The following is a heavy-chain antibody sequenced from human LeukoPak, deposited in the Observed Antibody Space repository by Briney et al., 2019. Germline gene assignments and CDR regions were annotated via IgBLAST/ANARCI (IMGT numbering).Heavy chain of an antibody. D-gene: IGHD3-10*01. Sequence: GESLQISCKGSGYRFTSYWIGWGRQMPGEGLEWMGIIYSGDSDTRYSPSFQGQVTISADKSISTAYLQWSSLKASDTAMYYCARASGRITMVRGPLGGFDYWGQGTLVTVSS. CDR3: ARASGRITMVRGPLGGFDY. V-gene: IGHV5-51*01. CDR1: GYRFTSYW. J-gene: IGHJ4*02. CDR2: IYSGDSDT.